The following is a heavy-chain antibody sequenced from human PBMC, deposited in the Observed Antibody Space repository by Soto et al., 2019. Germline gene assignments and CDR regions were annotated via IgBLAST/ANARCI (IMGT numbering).Heavy chain of an antibody. CDR1: GGSISRYY. Sequence: PSETLSLTCTVSGGSISRYYWSWIRQPPGKGLEWIGYIYYSGSTNYNPSLKSRVTISVDTSKNQFSLKLSSVTAADTAVYYCASFRGDFLYDYWGQGTLVTVSS. CDR3: ASFRGDFLYDY. J-gene: IGHJ4*02. V-gene: IGHV4-59*01. CDR2: IYYSGST. D-gene: IGHD4-17*01.